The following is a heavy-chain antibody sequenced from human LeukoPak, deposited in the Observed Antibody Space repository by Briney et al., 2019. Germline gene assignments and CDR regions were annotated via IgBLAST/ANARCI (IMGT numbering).Heavy chain of an antibody. CDR1: GGSISSSSYY. D-gene: IGHD3-10*01. V-gene: IGHV4-39*07. J-gene: IGHJ4*02. CDR2: IYYSGST. Sequence: SETLSLTCTVSGGSISSSSYYWGWIRQPPGKGLEWIGSIYYSGSTYYNPSLKSRVTIAVDTSKNQFSLKLSSVTAADTAVYYCARSASGSYYTVWGQGTLVTVSS. CDR3: ARSASGSYYTV.